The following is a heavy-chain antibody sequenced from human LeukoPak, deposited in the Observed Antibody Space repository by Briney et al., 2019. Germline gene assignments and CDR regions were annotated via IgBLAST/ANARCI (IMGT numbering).Heavy chain of an antibody. D-gene: IGHD1-26*01. CDR1: AFTVSSNS. J-gene: IGHJ4*02. CDR3: ATESYGGA. CDR2: TYSSGST. Sequence: TGGSLRLSCAASAFTVSSNSMSWVRQAPGKGLEWVSVTYSSGSTHYADSVKGRFTISRDSSKNTLYLQMNSLRAEDTAVYYCATESYGGAWGQGTLVTVSS. V-gene: IGHV3-53*01.